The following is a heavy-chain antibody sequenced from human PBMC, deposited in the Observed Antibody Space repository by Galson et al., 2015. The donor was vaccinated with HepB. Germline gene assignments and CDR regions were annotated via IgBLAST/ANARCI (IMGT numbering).Heavy chain of an antibody. D-gene: IGHD6-13*01. CDR1: GGTFSSYA. CDR2: IIPIFGTA. CDR3: ARDLRRPGGYSSSWYRWFDP. V-gene: IGHV1-69*06. J-gene: IGHJ5*02. Sequence: SVKVSCKASGGTFSSYAISWVRQAPGQGLEWMGGIIPIFGTANYAQKFQGRVTITADKSTSTAYMELSSLRSEDTAVYYCARDLRRPGGYSSSWYRWFDPWGQGTLVTVSS.